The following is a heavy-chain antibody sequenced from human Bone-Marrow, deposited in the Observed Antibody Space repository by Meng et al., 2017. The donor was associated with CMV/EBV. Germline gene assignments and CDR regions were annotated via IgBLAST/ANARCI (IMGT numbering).Heavy chain of an antibody. D-gene: IGHD3-22*01. J-gene: IGHJ3*02. CDR3: ARGGGGRITMIVVVILHAFDI. Sequence: GESLKISCAASGFIVSNNYMSWVRQAPGKRLEWVSLIYGGHPTYYADSVKGRFTISRDNSKNTLYLQMNSLRAEDTAVYYCARGGGGRITMIVVVILHAFDIWGQGTMVTVSS. CDR2: IYGGHPT. V-gene: IGHV3-53*05. CDR1: GFIVSNNY.